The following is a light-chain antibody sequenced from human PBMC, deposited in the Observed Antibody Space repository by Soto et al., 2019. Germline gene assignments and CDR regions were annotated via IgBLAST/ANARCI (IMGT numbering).Light chain of an antibody. CDR1: QSISSW. Sequence: DIQMTQSPSTLSASVGDRVTITCRASQSISSWLAWYQQKPGKAPKLLIYYASSLESGVPSRFSGSGSGTEFTLTISSLQPDDFGTYYCQQYNSYPYTFGQGTKVDIK. CDR3: QQYNSYPYT. V-gene: IGKV1-5*01. CDR2: YAS. J-gene: IGKJ2*01.